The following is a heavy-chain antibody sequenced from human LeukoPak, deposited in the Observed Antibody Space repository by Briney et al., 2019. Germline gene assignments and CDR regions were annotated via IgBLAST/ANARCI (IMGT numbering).Heavy chain of an antibody. J-gene: IGHJ4*02. CDR1: GYTFTSYG. D-gene: IGHD7-27*01. Sequence: GASVKVSCKASGYTFTSYGISWVRQAPGQGLEWMGWMSPSSGHTGYAQKFQGRVTMTRSTSISTAYMELSSLRSEDTAVYYCARGPPNWGFDYWGQGTLVTVSS. CDR3: ARGPPNWGFDY. V-gene: IGHV1-8*02. CDR2: MSPSSGHT.